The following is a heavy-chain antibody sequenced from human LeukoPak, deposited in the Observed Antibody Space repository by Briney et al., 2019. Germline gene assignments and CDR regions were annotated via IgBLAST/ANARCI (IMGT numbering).Heavy chain of an antibody. D-gene: IGHD5-24*01. CDR1: GFTFSSYS. V-gene: IGHV3-21*01. CDR2: ISSSSSYI. J-gene: IGHJ4*02. Sequence: GGSLRLSCAASGFTFSSYSMNWVRQAPGKGLEWVSSISSSSSYIYYADSVKGRFTISRDNAKNSLYLQMNSLRAKDTAVYYCARDLGWLQSDYWGQGTLVTVSS. CDR3: ARDLGWLQSDY.